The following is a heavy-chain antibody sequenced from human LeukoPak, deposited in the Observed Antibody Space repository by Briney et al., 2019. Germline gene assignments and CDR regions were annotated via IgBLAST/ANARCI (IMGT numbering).Heavy chain of an antibody. CDR2: ISYDGSNK. CDR3: ASQPAVAGHFDY. D-gene: IGHD6-19*01. CDR1: GFTFSSYG. Sequence: PGGSLRLSCAASGFTFSSYGMHWVRQAPGKGLEWVAVISYDGSNKYYADSVKGRFTISRDNSKNTLHLQMNSLRAEDTAVYYCASQPAVAGHFDYWGQGTLVTVSS. V-gene: IGHV3-30*03. J-gene: IGHJ4*02.